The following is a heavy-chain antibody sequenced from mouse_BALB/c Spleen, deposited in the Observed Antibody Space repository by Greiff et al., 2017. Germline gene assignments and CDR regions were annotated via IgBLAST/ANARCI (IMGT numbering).Heavy chain of an antibody. CDR1: GYAFTNYL. Sequence: VQLQESGAELVRPGTSVKVSCKASGYAFTNYLIEWVKQRPGQGLEWIGVINPGSGGTNYNEKFKGKATLTADKSSSTAYMQLSSLTSDDSAVYFCARGGSLYYYAMDYWGQGTSVTVSS. J-gene: IGHJ4*01. V-gene: IGHV1-54*01. CDR2: INPGSGGT. CDR3: ARGGSLYYYAMDY.